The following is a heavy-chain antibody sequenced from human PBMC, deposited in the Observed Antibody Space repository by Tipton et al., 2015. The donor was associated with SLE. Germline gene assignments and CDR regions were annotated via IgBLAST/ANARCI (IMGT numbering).Heavy chain of an antibody. CDR3: ARHYTIFEH. CDR1: GGSINCHY. Sequence: TLSLTCQVSGGSINCHYWSWIRQPPGKGLEWIGYIYYTGSTDYNPPLNSRVTISVDASKNQFSLNLNSVTAADTAVYYCARHYTIFEHWGQGTLVTVSS. CDR2: IYYTGST. J-gene: IGHJ4*02. D-gene: IGHD3-3*01. V-gene: IGHV4-59*08.